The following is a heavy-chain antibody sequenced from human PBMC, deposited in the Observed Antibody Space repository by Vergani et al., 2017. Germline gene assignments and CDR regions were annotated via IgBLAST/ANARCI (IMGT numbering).Heavy chain of an antibody. V-gene: IGHV4-38-2*01. Sequence: QVQLQESGPGLVKPSETLTLTCDVSDSSIMTNPYWGWFRQSPGKGLEWIGCIHHSSDTHYHSSLKSRVSISIVSSSKFSLSLTSVTAADTAIYYCARHRGSGGFFPSSYFYGMDVWGHGTTVTVSS. CDR2: IHHSSDT. CDR1: DSSIMTNPY. D-gene: IGHD3-10*01. J-gene: IGHJ6*02. CDR3: ARHRGSGGFFPSSYFYGMDV.